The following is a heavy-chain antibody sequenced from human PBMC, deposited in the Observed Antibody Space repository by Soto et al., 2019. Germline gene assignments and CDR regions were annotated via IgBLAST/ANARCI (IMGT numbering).Heavy chain of an antibody. CDR1: GFTCSSYD. D-gene: IGHD2-8*02. J-gene: IGHJ3*02. Sequence: EVQMLESGGGLVQPGGSLILSCAASGFTCSSYDMSWVRQAPWKWLEWVSTILVGGSTHYPDSVKGRFTISRDNSKNTVFLQMNSLTAGDTAVYYCAKATATGGGAFDICGQGTMVTVSS. V-gene: IGHV3-23*01. CDR2: ILVGGST. CDR3: AKATATGGGAFDI.